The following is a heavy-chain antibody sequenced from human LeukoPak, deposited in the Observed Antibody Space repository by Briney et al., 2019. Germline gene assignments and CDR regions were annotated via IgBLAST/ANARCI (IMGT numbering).Heavy chain of an antibody. J-gene: IGHJ4*02. CDR2: IYYSDTT. CDR3: VRQAILPATMRFFDF. Sequence: ASETLSLTCTVSSDSISSSNYYWGWIRQSPGKGLEWIGSIYYSDTTYYNPSLKSRVTVSEDTSNNQFSLKLSSVTAADTAVYYCVRQAILPATMRFFDFWGQGTLVTVSP. V-gene: IGHV4-39*01. D-gene: IGHD2-2*01. CDR1: SDSISSSNYY.